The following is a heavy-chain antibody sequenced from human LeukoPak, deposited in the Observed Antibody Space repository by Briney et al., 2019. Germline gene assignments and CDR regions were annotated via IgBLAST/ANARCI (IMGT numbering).Heavy chain of an antibody. D-gene: IGHD2-2*01. V-gene: IGHV1-18*01. CDR2: ISAYNGNT. Sequence: ASVKVSCKASGYTFTSYDISWVPQAPGQGLEWMGWISAYNGNTNYAQKLQGRVTMTTDTSTSTAYMALRSLRSDDTAVYYCARYIVVVPAAFDYWGQGTLVTVSS. CDR1: GYTFTSYD. J-gene: IGHJ4*02. CDR3: ARYIVVVPAAFDY.